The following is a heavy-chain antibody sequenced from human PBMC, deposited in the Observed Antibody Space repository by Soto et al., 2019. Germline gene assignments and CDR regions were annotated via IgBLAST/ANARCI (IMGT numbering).Heavy chain of an antibody. CDR1: GDSIISSNYY. V-gene: IGHV4-39*01. CDR3: ARIVVTPAAPDYYNYYGVDV. J-gene: IGHJ6*02. CDR2: MYYSGST. D-gene: IGHD2-2*01. Sequence: QLQLQESGPGLVKPSETLSLTCTVSGDSIISSNYYWAWIRQSPGKGLEWIGNMYYSGSTYYNLSLKSRVTMSVDTSKNQLSLKISSVTAADTSVYYCARIVVTPAAPDYYNYYGVDVWGQGTTVTVSS.